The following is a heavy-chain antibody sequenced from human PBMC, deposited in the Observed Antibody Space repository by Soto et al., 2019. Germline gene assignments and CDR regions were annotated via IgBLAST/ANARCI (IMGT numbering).Heavy chain of an antibody. CDR2: IYYSGST. CDR3: AKVDTAMGGIDY. J-gene: IGHJ4*02. Sequence: SETLSLTCTVSGGSISSYYWSWIRQPPGKGLEWIGYIYYSGSTNYNPSLKSRVTISVDTSKNQFSLKLSSVTAADTAVYYCAKVDTAMGGIDYWGQGTLVTVSS. D-gene: IGHD5-18*01. V-gene: IGHV4-59*08. CDR1: GGSISSYY.